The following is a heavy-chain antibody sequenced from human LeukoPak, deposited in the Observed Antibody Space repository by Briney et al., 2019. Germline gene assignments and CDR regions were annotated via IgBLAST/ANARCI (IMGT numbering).Heavy chain of an antibody. J-gene: IGHJ3*01. Sequence: ASVKVSCKASGYTFTSYGISWVRQAPGQGLEWMGWSSAYNGNTNYAQKLQGRVTMTTDTSTSTAYMELRSLRSDDTAVYYCARENDYGGNGAAFDVWGQGTMVTVSS. CDR2: SSAYNGNT. D-gene: IGHD4-23*01. V-gene: IGHV1-18*01. CDR1: GYTFTSYG. CDR3: ARENDYGGNGAAFDV.